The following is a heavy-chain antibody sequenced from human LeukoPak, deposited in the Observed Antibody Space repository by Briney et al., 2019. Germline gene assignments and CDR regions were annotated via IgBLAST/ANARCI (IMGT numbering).Heavy chain of an antibody. V-gene: IGHV3-48*03. Sequence: PGGSLRLSCAASGFTFSSYEMHWVRQAPGKGLEWVSYISSSGSTIYYADSVKGRFTISRDNAKNSLYLQMNSLRAEDTAVYYCAREPGYNYYYYYYMDVWGKGTTVTISS. CDR3: AREPGYNYYYYYYMDV. J-gene: IGHJ6*03. D-gene: IGHD1-1*01. CDR2: ISSSGSTI. CDR1: GFTFSSYE.